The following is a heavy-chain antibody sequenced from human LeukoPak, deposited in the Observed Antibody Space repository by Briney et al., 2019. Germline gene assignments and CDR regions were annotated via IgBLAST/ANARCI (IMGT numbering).Heavy chain of an antibody. D-gene: IGHD3-22*01. CDR3: AKAGTYDTSTNSGDY. CDR2: IRYDGSNK. J-gene: IGHJ4*02. CDR1: GFTFSSYG. Sequence: GGSLRLSCAASGFTFSSYGMHWVRQAPGKGLEWVAFIRYDGSNKYYADSVKGRFTISRDNSKNTLYLQMNSLRAEDTAVYYCAKAGTYDTSTNSGDYWGQGTLVTVSS. V-gene: IGHV3-30*02.